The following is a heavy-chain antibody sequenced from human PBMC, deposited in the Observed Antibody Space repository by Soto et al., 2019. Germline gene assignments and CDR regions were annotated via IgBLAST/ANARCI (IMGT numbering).Heavy chain of an antibody. CDR3: ARDIQRGATIHSWFDP. D-gene: IGHD5-12*01. Sequence: QVQLVQSGAEVKKPGSSVKVSCKASGGTFSSYAISWVRQAPGQGLEWMGGIIPIFGTANYAQKFQGRVTITADKSTSTAYKELSSLRSEDTAVYYCARDIQRGATIHSWFDPWGQGTLVTVSS. CDR2: IIPIFGTA. V-gene: IGHV1-69*06. CDR1: GGTFSSYA. J-gene: IGHJ5*02.